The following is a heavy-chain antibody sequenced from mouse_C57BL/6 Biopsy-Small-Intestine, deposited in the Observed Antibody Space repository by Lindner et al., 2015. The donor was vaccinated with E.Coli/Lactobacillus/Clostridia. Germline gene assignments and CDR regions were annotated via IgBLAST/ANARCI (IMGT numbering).Heavy chain of an antibody. J-gene: IGHJ2*01. CDR1: GYTFTDYY. V-gene: IGHV1-34*02. Sequence: VQLQESGRELVKPGDSVKMSCKASGYTFTDYYMDWVKQSHGKSLEWIGHIYPNNGDSSYNQKFKGKATLTVDKSSSTAYMELHSLTSEDSAVYYCARSPDGPFDYWGQGTTLTVSS. CDR3: ARSPDGPFDY. CDR2: IYPNNGDS. D-gene: IGHD2-3*01.